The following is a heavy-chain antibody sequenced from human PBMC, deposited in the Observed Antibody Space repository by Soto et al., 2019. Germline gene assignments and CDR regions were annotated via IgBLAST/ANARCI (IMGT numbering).Heavy chain of an antibody. Sequence: GSLRLSCAASGFTFDKYAIHWVRQAPGKGLEWVAVISYDGGNKNHADSVKGRFTISRDNSKNTLFLQMNNLRAEDTAVYYCARDGWLYYDSTSQGMDVWGQGTTVTVSS. V-gene: IGHV3-30-3*01. CDR2: ISYDGGNK. CDR3: ARDGWLYYDSTSQGMDV. J-gene: IGHJ6*02. D-gene: IGHD3-22*01. CDR1: GFTFDKYA.